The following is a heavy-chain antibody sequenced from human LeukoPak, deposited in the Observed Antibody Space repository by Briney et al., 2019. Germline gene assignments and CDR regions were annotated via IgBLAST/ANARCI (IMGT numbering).Heavy chain of an antibody. Sequence: ASVKVSCKASGYTFTSYGISWVRQAPGQGLEWMGWINPNSGGTNYAQKFQGRVTMTRDTSISTAYMELSRLRSDDTAVYYCARDGGSMVRGVNAYWGQGTLVTVSS. CDR2: INPNSGGT. V-gene: IGHV1-2*02. D-gene: IGHD3-10*01. CDR1: GYTFTSYG. CDR3: ARDGGSMVRGVNAY. J-gene: IGHJ4*02.